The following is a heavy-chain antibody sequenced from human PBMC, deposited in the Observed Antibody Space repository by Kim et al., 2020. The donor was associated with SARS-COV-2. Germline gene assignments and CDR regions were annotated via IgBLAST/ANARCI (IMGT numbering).Heavy chain of an antibody. V-gene: IGHV3-30*18. Sequence: GGSLRLSCAASGFTFSSYGMHWVRQAPGKGLEWVAVISYDGSNKYYADSVKGRFTISRDNSKNTLYLQMNSLRAEDTAVYYCAKDPRYSSSYYYYGMDVWGQGTTVTVSS. CDR3: AKDPRYSSSYYYYGMDV. CDR2: ISYDGSNK. J-gene: IGHJ6*02. CDR1: GFTFSSYG. D-gene: IGHD6-13*01.